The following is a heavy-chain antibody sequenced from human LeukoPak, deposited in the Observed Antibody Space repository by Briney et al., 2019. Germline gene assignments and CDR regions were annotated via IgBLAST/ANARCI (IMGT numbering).Heavy chain of an antibody. Sequence: KSSETLSLTCTVSGGSISSGGYYWSWIRQHPGKGLEWIGYIYYSGSTYYNPSLKSRVTISVDTSKNQFSLKLSSVTAADTAVYYCARSRAFNSGAFDPWGQGSLVTVSS. CDR3: ARSRAFNSGAFDP. CDR2: IYYSGST. D-gene: IGHD1-26*01. CDR1: GGSISSGGYY. V-gene: IGHV4-31*03. J-gene: IGHJ5*02.